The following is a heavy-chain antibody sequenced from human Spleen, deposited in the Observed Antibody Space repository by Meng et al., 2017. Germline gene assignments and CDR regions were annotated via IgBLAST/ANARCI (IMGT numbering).Heavy chain of an antibody. J-gene: IGHJ6*02. CDR1: GFTFSSYC. Sequence: GESLKISCAASGFTFSSYCMHWVRQAPGKGLVWVAVIWSDGSNKYYADSVKGRFTISRDNSKNTLYLQMNSLRAEDTAVYYCARALYSSGWYRADYDYGMDVWGQGTTVTVSS. V-gene: IGHV3-33*08. CDR2: IWSDGSNK. CDR3: ARALYSSGWYRADYDYGMDV. D-gene: IGHD6-19*01.